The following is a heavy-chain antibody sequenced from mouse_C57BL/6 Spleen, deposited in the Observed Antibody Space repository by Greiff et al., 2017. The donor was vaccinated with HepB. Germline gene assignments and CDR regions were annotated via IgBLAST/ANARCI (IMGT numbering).Heavy chain of an antibody. CDR3: ARSGDYSKSIHYFDY. D-gene: IGHD2-5*01. CDR1: GYTFTSYG. Sequence: QVQLQQSGAELARPGASVKLSCKASGYTFTSYGISWVKQRTGQGLEWIGEIYPRSGNTYYNEKFKGKATLTADKSSSTAYMELRSLTSEDSAVYFCARSGDYSKSIHYFDYWGQGTTLTVSS. V-gene: IGHV1-81*01. CDR2: IYPRSGNT. J-gene: IGHJ2*01.